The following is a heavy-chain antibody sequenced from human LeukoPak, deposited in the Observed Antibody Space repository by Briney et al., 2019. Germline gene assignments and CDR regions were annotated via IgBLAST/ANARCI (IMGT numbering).Heavy chain of an antibody. CDR2: INHSRTT. D-gene: IGHD7-27*01. V-gene: IGHV4-34*01. J-gene: IGHJ4*02. CDR1: GGSFSGYY. Sequence: SETLSLTCAVYGGSFSGYYWSWIRQSPGKGLEWNGEINHSRTTNCNPSLKSRVTISVDTSKNQFSLKLTSVTAADTAVYYCARATRRDWGQYYFDYWGQGTLVTVSS. CDR3: ARATRRDWGQYYFDY.